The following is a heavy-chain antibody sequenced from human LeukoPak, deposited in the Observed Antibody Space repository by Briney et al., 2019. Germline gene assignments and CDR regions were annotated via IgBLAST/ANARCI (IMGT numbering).Heavy chain of an antibody. CDR1: GYSFANYW. D-gene: IGHD1-26*01. J-gene: IGHJ4*02. Sequence: GESLKISCKGSGYSFANYWIAWVRQMPGTGLEWMGIVNPGDSDTRYSPSFQGQVTISADKSISTASLQWSSLKASDTATYYCARHYSGSYHSSLEYWGQGTLVTVSS. V-gene: IGHV5-51*01. CDR3: ARHYSGSYHSSLEY. CDR2: VNPGDSDT.